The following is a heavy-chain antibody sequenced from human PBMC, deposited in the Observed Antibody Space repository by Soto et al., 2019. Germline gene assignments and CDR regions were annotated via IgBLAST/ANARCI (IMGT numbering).Heavy chain of an antibody. CDR2: ITPFNGNT. CDR3: ESERDSSGGARKAFDI. J-gene: IGHJ3*02. V-gene: IGHV1-45*02. Sequence: ASVKVSCKASGYTFTYRYLHWVRQAPGQALEWMGWITPFNGNTNYAQKFQDRVTITRDRSMSTAYMELSSLRSEDTAMYYCESERDSSGGARKAFDIWGQGTMVTVSS. D-gene: IGHD6-25*01. CDR1: GYTFTYRY.